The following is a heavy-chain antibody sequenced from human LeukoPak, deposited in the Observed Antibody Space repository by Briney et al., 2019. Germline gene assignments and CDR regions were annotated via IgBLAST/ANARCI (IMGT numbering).Heavy chain of an antibody. CDR2: INHSGST. V-gene: IGHV4-34*01. CDR1: GGSFSGYY. J-gene: IGHJ4*02. CDR3: ARVRDGSGSSVFDY. Sequence: SETLSLTCAVYGGSFSGYYWSWIRQPPGKGLEWIGEINHSGSTNYNPSLKSRVTISVDTSKNQLSLKLSSVTAADAAVYYCARVRDGSGSSVFDYWGQGTLVTVSS. D-gene: IGHD3-10*01.